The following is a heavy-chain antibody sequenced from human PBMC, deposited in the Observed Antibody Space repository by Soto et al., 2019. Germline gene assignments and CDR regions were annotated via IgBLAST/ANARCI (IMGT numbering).Heavy chain of an antibody. CDR1: GFTFSSYA. J-gene: IGHJ5*02. CDR2: ISSGGGST. V-gene: IGHV3-23*01. D-gene: IGHD2-2*01. Sequence: GGSLRLSCAASGFTFSSYAMSWVRQVPGKGLDWVSVISSGGGSTYYADSVKGRFTISRDNSKSTLHLQLNSLRAEDTAVYYCARAAGNCSTTSCYPNWFDPWGQGTLVTVSS. CDR3: ARAAGNCSTTSCYPNWFDP.